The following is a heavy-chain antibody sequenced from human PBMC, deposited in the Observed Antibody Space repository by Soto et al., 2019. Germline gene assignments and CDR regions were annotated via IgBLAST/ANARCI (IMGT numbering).Heavy chain of an antibody. CDR3: ARGQDYYYYGMDV. CDR1: GFTVSSNY. Sequence: ELQLVESGGGLIQPGGSLRLSCAASGFTVSSNYMSRVRQAPGKGLEWVSVIYGGGSTYYADSVKGRFTISRDNSKNTLYLQMNSLRAEDTAVYFCARGQDYYYYGMDVWGQGTTVTVSS. J-gene: IGHJ6*02. V-gene: IGHV3-53*01. CDR2: IYGGGST.